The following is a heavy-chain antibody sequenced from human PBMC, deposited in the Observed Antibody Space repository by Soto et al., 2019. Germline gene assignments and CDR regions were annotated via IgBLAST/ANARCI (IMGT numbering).Heavy chain of an antibody. J-gene: IGHJ5*02. D-gene: IGHD2-8*01. V-gene: IGHV6-1*01. CDR2: TYYRTKWYN. CDR1: GDSVSTNSAT. CDR3: ARLIGISWLDP. Sequence: QVQLQQSGPGLVKPSQTLSLTCAISGDSVSTNSATWDWIRQSPSRGLEGLGRTYYRTKWYNDYPESVNGGITTNPDGSNTPLSLQRKSVPPADPAVYYCARLIGISWLDPLGQGTLVSVSS.